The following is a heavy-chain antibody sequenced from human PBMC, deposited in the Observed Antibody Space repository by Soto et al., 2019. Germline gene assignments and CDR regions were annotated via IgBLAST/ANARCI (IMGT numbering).Heavy chain of an antibody. V-gene: IGHV3-30-3*01. CDR1: GFSFSSYA. D-gene: IGHD6-13*01. Sequence: QVQLVESGGGVVQPGRSLRLSCAASGFSFSSYALYWVRQAPGKGLEWVALISYNGIDEYYADSVKGRFTISRDSSTNTLSRPLGSLSGAVTAVYFCARAPPRGIAAPGTWGSGMDVWGQGTTVTVSS. CDR2: ISYNGIDE. J-gene: IGHJ6*02. CDR3: ARAPPRGIAAPGTWGSGMDV.